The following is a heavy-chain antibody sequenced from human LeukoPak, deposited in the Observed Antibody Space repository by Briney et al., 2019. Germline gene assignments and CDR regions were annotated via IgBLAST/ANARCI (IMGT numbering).Heavy chain of an antibody. D-gene: IGHD3-10*01. V-gene: IGHV1-18*01. J-gene: IGHJ4*02. CDR1: GYRFITFG. CDR3: ARFQASAFRGFDY. CDR2: INPYNGNR. Sequence: ASVKVSCKTSGYRFITFGVNWVRQAPGQGLEWMGWINPYNGNRYYAKKFQDRFNMSTDTSTSTVYMDLRTLTSDDTAIYYCARFQASAFRGFDYWGQGTLITVPS.